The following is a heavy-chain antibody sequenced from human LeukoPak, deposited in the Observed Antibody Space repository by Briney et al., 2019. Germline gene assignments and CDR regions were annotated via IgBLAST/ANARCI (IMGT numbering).Heavy chain of an antibody. V-gene: IGHV4-39*07. CDR3: ARGGEGEIRTTIFGVVDRYYYYYYMDV. Sequence: SETLSLTCTVSGGSISSSSYYWGWIRQPPGKGLEWIGSIYYSGSTYYNPSLKSRVTISVDTSKNQFSLKLSSVTAADTAVYYCARGGEGEIRTTIFGVVDRYYYYYYMDVWGKGTTVTVSS. J-gene: IGHJ6*03. CDR1: GGSISSSSYY. CDR2: IYYSGST. D-gene: IGHD3-3*01.